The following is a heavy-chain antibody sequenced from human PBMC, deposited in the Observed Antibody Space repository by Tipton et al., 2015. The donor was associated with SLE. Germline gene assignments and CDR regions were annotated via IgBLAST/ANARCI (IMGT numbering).Heavy chain of an antibody. V-gene: IGHV4-39*07. Sequence: LRLSCTVSGGSISSSSYYWGWIRQPPGKGLEWIGSIYYSGSTYYNPSLKSRVTISVDTSKNQFSLKLSSVTAADTAVYYCARDRGKSPDIWGQGTMVTVSS. CDR1: GGSISSSSYY. CDR2: IYYSGST. J-gene: IGHJ3*02. CDR3: ARDRGKSPDI. D-gene: IGHD3-10*01.